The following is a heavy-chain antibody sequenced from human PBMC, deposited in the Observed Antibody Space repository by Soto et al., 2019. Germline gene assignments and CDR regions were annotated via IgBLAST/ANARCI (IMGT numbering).Heavy chain of an antibody. CDR1: GFTFSAFG. D-gene: IGHD3-3*01. Sequence: QVQLVESGGGVVQPGRSLRLSCAASGFTFSAFGMHWVRQAPGKGLEWVAVISNDGNSEHYADSVKGRFTISRDNSKNTFYLQMNSLSVEDTAVYYCAKTITTVGVSSTGRGALLDTWGQGILVSVSS. J-gene: IGHJ5*02. CDR2: ISNDGNSE. CDR3: AKTITTVGVSSTGRGALLDT. V-gene: IGHV3-30*18.